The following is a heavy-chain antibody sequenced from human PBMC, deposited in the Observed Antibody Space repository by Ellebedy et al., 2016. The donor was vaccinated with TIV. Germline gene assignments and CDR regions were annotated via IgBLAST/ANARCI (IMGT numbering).Heavy chain of an antibody. D-gene: IGHD3-3*01. CDR1: GAAVNSGTYY. Sequence: SETLSLTXSVSGAAVNSGTYYWSWVRQTPEKRLEWIAYVYASGTTDYNPSLKSRVTISVDTSKNQFSLKLSSVTAADTAVYYCARLTSGYYANFDYWGQGTLVTVSS. CDR3: ARLTSGYYANFDY. J-gene: IGHJ4*02. CDR2: VYASGTT. V-gene: IGHV4-61*01.